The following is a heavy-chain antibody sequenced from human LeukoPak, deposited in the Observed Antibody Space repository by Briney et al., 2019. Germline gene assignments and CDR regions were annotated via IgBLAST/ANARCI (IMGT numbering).Heavy chain of an antibody. Sequence: GGSLRLSCTASGFAFSFFAMSWLRQPPGKGLEWVSSISGTSSFIYYADSLKGRFTISRDNAKNSLFLQMNGLRVEDMALYFCARDYSAVRTREAFDIWGQGTMVTVSS. CDR1: GFAFSFFA. D-gene: IGHD4-17*01. J-gene: IGHJ3*02. V-gene: IGHV3-21*01. CDR2: ISGTSSFI. CDR3: ARDYSAVRTREAFDI.